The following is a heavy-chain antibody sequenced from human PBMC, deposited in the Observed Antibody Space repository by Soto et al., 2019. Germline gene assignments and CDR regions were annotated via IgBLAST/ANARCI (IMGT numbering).Heavy chain of an antibody. CDR3: ARVVEYYGPYYYYGMDV. CDR2: ISSSTSYI. V-gene: IGHV3-21*01. J-gene: IGHJ6*02. CDR1: GFTFSSYS. D-gene: IGHD3-10*01. Sequence: EVQLVESGGGLVKPGGSLRLSCAASGFTFSSYSMNWVRQAPGKGLEWVSSISSSTSYIYYADSVKGRFTISRDNAKKSLYLRMNSLRSEDTAVYYCARVVEYYGPYYYYGMDVWGQGTTVTVSS.